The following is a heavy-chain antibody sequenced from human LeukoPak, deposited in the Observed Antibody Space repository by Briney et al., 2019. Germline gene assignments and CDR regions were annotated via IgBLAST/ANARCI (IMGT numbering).Heavy chain of an antibody. Sequence: TSETLSLTCTASGVSISSYYWSWIRQSPGKGLEWIGYICYGGSTDYNPSLKSRVTISKDTSKTQFSLRLSSVTAADTAVYYCARARLDSSGRFDYWGQGTLVTVSS. CDR3: ARARLDSSGRFDY. D-gene: IGHD3-22*01. J-gene: IGHJ4*02. V-gene: IGHV4-59*01. CDR1: GVSISSYY. CDR2: ICYGGST.